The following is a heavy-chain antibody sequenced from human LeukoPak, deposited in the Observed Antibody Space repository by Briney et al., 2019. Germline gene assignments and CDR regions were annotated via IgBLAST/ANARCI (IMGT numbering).Heavy chain of an antibody. D-gene: IGHD6-19*01. CDR1: VFTVSSNY. V-gene: IGHV3-23*01. CDR2: IIGRGGKT. CDR3: GKWGGWFNWYFLL. Sequence: AGSLTLSCPASVFTVSSNYMSWVRPPPGKGLEWVSAIIGRGGKTYYPGSVRDRLALSTHNSQNPLYLQKNSLRAEDTAVYYCGKWGGWFNWYFLLWGSGTLVPVSS. J-gene: IGHJ2*01.